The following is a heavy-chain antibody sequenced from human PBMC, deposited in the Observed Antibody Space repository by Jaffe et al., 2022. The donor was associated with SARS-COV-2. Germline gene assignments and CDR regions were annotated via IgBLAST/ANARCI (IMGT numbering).Heavy chain of an antibody. Sequence: QVQLQESGPGLVKPSETLSLTCSVSGGSVTNYYWGWIRQSPGKGLEWIGNSYYSGGTKYNPSLKSRVTVSVDTSKNQFSLKLNSVTAADTAVYYCVRHVGRWGFDYWGRGTLVTVSS. D-gene: IGHD3-16*01. V-gene: IGHV4-59*08. CDR1: GGSVTNYY. CDR3: VRHVGRWGFDY. CDR2: SYYSGGT. J-gene: IGHJ4*02.